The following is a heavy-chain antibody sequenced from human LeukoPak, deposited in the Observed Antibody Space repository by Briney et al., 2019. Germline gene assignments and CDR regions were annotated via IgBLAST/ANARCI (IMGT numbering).Heavy chain of an antibody. CDR3: ARRGSTVTSYYYYYYMDV. CDR1: GGSISSYY. Sequence: SETLSLTCTVSGGSISSYYWGWIRQPPGKGLEWIGSIYYSGSTYYNPSLKSRVTISVDTSKNQFSLKLSSVTAADTAVYYCARRGSTVTSYYYYYYMDVWGKGTTVTVSS. V-gene: IGHV4-39*01. CDR2: IYYSGST. D-gene: IGHD4-17*01. J-gene: IGHJ6*03.